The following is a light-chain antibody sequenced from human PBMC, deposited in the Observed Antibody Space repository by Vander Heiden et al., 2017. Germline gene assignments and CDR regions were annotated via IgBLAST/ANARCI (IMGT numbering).Light chain of an antibody. CDR2: DAS. V-gene: IGKV3-11*01. Sequence: EFVLTHSPATLPLPPGERATPPCRASQSFSADLAGSQQKQGQAPRLLIYDASSSATGIPARFSGSGSRTDFTLTISNLEPEDFAVYYCQQRNSWPRTFGQGTKVEI. CDR1: QSFSAD. J-gene: IGKJ2*01. CDR3: QQRNSWPRT.